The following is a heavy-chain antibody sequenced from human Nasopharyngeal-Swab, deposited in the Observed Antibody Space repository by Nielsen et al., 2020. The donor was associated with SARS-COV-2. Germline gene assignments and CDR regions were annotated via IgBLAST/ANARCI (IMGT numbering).Heavy chain of an antibody. V-gene: IGHV3-73*01. Sequence: GESLKISCAASGFLFSGSAIHWVRQASGKGLEWVGRIGDKAHSYATTYAASMEGRFTISRTDSNNTAYLEMDSLKTEDTALYYSTTDYYFDYWGQGTLVTVSS. CDR2: IGDKAHSYAT. CDR3: TTDYYFDY. J-gene: IGHJ4*02. CDR1: GFLFSGSA.